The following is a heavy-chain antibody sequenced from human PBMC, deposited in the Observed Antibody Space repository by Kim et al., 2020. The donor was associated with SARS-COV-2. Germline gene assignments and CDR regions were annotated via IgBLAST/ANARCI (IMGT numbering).Heavy chain of an antibody. J-gene: IGHJ4*02. D-gene: IGHD3-10*01. CDR3: ARDLGRDYGDYFDY. V-gene: IGHV4-39*07. Sequence: NPSLKSRVTISVDTSKNQFSLRLSSVTAADTAVYYCARDLGRDYGDYFDYWGLGILVTVSS.